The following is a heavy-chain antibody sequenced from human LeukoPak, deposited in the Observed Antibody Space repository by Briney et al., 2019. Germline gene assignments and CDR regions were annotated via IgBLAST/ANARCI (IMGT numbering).Heavy chain of an antibody. Sequence: GESLRLSCAASGFTFSNYIMNWVRQAPGKGLEWVSYISSTSITMYYADSVKGRFTISRDNAKNSLYLQMNSLRAEDTAVYYCARDMERSFWYFDLWGRGTLVTVSS. CDR1: GFTFSNYI. CDR2: ISSTSITM. D-gene: IGHD3-10*01. V-gene: IGHV3-48*04. CDR3: ARDMERSFWYFDL. J-gene: IGHJ2*01.